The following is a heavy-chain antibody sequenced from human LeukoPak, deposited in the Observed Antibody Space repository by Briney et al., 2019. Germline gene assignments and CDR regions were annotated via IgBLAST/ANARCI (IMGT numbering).Heavy chain of an antibody. V-gene: IGHV1-24*01. CDR2: FDPEDGET. D-gene: IGHD1-26*01. CDR3: ATVSWSRFRGSYYSRTFDY. CDR1: GYTLTELS. Sequence: GASVKVSCKVSGYTLTELSMHRVRQAPGKGLEWMGGFDPEDGETIYAQKFQGRVTMTEDTSTDTAYMELSSLRSEDTAVYYCATVSWSRFRGSYYSRTFDYWGQGTLVTVSS. J-gene: IGHJ4*02.